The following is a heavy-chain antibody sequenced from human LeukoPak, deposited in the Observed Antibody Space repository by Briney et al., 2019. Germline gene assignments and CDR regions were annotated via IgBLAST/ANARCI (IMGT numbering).Heavy chain of an antibody. CDR2: IYYSGST. Sequence: SETLSLTCAVYGGSFSGYYWSWIRQPPGKGLEWIGSIYYSGSTYYNPSLKSRVTISVDTSKNQFSLKLSSVTAADTAVYYCARHPDYYDSIRKGAFDIWGQGTMVTVSS. CDR1: GGSFSGYY. D-gene: IGHD3-22*01. J-gene: IGHJ3*02. V-gene: IGHV4-34*01. CDR3: ARHPDYYDSIRKGAFDI.